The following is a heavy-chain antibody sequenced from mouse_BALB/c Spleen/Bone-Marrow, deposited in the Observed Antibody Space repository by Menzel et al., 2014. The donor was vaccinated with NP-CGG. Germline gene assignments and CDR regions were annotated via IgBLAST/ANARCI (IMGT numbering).Heavy chain of an antibody. CDR3: AKWAHSGNFYAMGY. V-gene: IGHV2-3*01. J-gene: IGHJ4*01. CDR1: GFSLTNYG. CDR2: IWGDGSI. Sequence: VQLEESGPGLVATSQNLSITCTVSGFSLTNYGVSWVRQPPGKGLEWLGVIWGDGSINYHSALISRLSISKDNSKSQVFLKLNSLQIDDPPTSNCAKWAHSGNFYAMGYWGQGTSIPVPT. D-gene: IGHD2-1*01.